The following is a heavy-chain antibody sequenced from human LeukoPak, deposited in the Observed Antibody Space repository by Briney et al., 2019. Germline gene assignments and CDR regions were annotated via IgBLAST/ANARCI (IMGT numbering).Heavy chain of an antibody. Sequence: GGSLRLSCAASGFTFSSYGMNWVRQAPGKGLEWVSSISNRSSHIYYADSVKARFTIPRDNAKNPLYLELHSLRAEDTAVYYWARQYYDIWSGYYTADYYFDYWGQGTLVTVSS. V-gene: IGHV3-21*06. CDR2: ISNRSSHI. J-gene: IGHJ4*02. CDR1: GFTFSSYG. D-gene: IGHD3-3*01. CDR3: ARQYYDIWSGYYTADYYFDY.